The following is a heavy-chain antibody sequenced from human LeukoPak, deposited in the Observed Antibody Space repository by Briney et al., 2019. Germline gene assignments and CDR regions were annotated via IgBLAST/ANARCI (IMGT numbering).Heavy chain of an antibody. D-gene: IGHD3-16*02. V-gene: IGHV3-30-3*01. Sequence: PGGSLRLSCAASGFTLSTYALHWVRQAPGQGLEWVAVISYDGSNKYYADSLKGRFTISRDNSKNTLSLQMNSLKAEDTAVYHCARDPLSARQTGYFDLWGSGTLVTVSS. CDR1: GFTLSTYA. CDR2: ISYDGSNK. J-gene: IGHJ2*01. CDR3: ARDPLSARQTGYFDL.